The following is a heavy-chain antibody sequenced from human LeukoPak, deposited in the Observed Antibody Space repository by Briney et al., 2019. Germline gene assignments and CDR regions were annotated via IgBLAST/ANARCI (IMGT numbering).Heavy chain of an antibody. J-gene: IGHJ4*02. CDR1: GFTFSSYE. D-gene: IGHD3-10*01. CDR2: IKQSGNEK. V-gene: IGHV3-7*01. Sequence: GGSLRLSCVVSGFTFSSYEMNWVRQGPGKGLEWVASIKQSGNEKNYVDSVKGRFTISRDNAKNTLYLQMNSLSAEDTAVYYCARDFDPVVRGYFFWGQGSLVTVSS. CDR3: ARDFDPVVRGYFF.